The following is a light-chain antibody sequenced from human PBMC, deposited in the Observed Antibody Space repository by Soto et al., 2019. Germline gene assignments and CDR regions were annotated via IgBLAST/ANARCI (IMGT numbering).Light chain of an antibody. CDR1: QCVSSSY. Sequence: EVVLTQSPGTLSLSPGERATLSCTASQCVSSSYLAWYQQKPGQAPRLLIYGASSRATGISDRFSGSGSGTDFTLTISRLEPEDFAVYYCQQYGSSPPYTFGQGTKLEIK. CDR3: QQYGSSPPYT. CDR2: GAS. V-gene: IGKV3-20*01. J-gene: IGKJ2*01.